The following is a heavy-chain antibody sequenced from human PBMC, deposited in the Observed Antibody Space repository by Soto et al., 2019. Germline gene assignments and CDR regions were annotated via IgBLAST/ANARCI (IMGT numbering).Heavy chain of an antibody. Sequence: HPGGSLRLSCAASGFTFSFYWMSWVRQAPGKGLEWLGTIKLDASEKKYVDSVKGRFTMSRDNAKNSLYLQMDSLRAEDTAVYYCASDRFRGTYYLRGVTYFFEEWGQGAPVTVSS. V-gene: IGHV3-7*03. CDR3: ASDRFRGTYYLRGVTYFFEE. J-gene: IGHJ4*02. CDR2: IKLDASEK. D-gene: IGHD1-26*01. CDR1: GFTFSFYW.